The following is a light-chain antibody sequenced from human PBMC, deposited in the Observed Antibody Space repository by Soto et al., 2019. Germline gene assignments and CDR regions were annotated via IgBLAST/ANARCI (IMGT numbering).Light chain of an antibody. CDR1: QSVSSSY. CDR3: QQYGSSLTWT. V-gene: IGKV3-20*01. J-gene: IGKJ1*01. Sequence: EILMTQSPGSLSLSPGERAXLXXXXVQSVSSSYLAWYQQKPGQAPRLLIYGASSRATGIPDRFSGSGSGTDFTLTISRLEPEDFAVYYCQQYGSSLTWTFGQGTKVDIK. CDR2: GAS.